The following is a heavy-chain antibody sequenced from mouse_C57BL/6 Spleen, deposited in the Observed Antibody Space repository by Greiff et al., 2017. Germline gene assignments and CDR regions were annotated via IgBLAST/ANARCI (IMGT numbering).Heavy chain of an antibody. V-gene: IGHV1-74*01. CDR1: GYTFTSYC. J-gene: IGHJ4*01. Sequence: QVQLQQSGPELVKPGASVKMSCKASGYTFTSYCMHWVKQSPGKGLEWIGRINPSNGGTNYNHKFKGKATLTVDKSSSTAYLQLLSLTSEDSAVYYCAISSKADYCAMYYWGQGTSVTVSS. CDR2: INPSNGGT. D-gene: IGHD2-13*01. CDR3: AISSKADYCAMYY.